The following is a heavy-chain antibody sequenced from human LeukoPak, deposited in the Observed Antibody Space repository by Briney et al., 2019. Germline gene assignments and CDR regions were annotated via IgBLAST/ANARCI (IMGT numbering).Heavy chain of an antibody. Sequence: LTGGSLRVSCAASGFTFSRSWMSWVRQAPGKGLEWVANIKQDGSEKYYVDSVKGRLTISRDNAKNSLYLQMNSLRAEDTAVYYCARDGDYYDSSGSPHDALDIWGQGTVVTVSS. J-gene: IGHJ3*02. CDR2: IKQDGSEK. CDR3: ARDGDYYDSSGSPHDALDI. V-gene: IGHV3-7*01. CDR1: GFTFSRSW. D-gene: IGHD3-22*01.